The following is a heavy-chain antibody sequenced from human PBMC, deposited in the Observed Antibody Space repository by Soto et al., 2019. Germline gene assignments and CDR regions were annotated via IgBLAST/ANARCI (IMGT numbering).Heavy chain of an antibody. D-gene: IGHD2-15*01. J-gene: IGHJ6*02. V-gene: IGHV1-18*01. Sequence: GASVKVSCKASGYTFTIYGISWVRQAPGQGLEWMGWISAYNGNTNYAQKLQGRVTMTTDTSTSTVYMELSSLRSEDTAVYYCARDREVVAAQNYYYYGMDVWGQGTTVTVSS. CDR3: ARDREVVAAQNYYYYGMDV. CDR2: ISAYNGNT. CDR1: GYTFTIYG.